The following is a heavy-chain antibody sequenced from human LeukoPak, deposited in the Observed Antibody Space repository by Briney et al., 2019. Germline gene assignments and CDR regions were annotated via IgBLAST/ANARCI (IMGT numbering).Heavy chain of an antibody. CDR3: ARGIDSSSSDRWLDP. D-gene: IGHD6-6*01. J-gene: IGHJ5*02. Sequence: SETLSLTCTVSGYSISSGYYWGWIRQPPGKGLEWIGSIYHSGSTYYNPSLKSRVTISVDTSKNQFSLKLSSMTAADTAVYYCARGIDSSSSDRWLDPWGQGTLVTVSS. V-gene: IGHV4-38-2*02. CDR2: IYHSGST. CDR1: GYSISSGYY.